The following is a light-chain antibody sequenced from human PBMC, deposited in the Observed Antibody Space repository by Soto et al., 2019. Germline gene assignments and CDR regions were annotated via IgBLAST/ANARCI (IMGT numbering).Light chain of an antibody. Sequence: EIVLTQSPATLSLSPGGRAPLSCGASQSVSSSYVAWYQQKAGLAPRLLIYDGTTSASGIPDRFSGSGSGTDLTLSSGRREPEDFAVYYGQQYDDSARLMFGGGTKVEMK. CDR3: QQYDDSARLM. V-gene: IGKV3D-20*01. J-gene: IGKJ4*02. CDR2: DGT. CDR1: QSVSSSY.